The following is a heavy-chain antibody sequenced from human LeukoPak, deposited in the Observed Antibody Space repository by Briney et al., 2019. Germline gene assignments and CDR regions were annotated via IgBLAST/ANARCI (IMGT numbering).Heavy chain of an antibody. V-gene: IGHV4-59*08. D-gene: IGHD3-16*01. CDR1: GGSISGYY. CDR2: IHYSGNT. Sequence: SETLSLTCTVSGGSISGYYWGWVRQPPGKGLECFGTIHYSGNTNYNSSLKSRVTMSIDTSKNQFSLRLTSVTAADTAVYYCARLRDLYNVFEYWGQGVLVTVSS. J-gene: IGHJ4*02. CDR3: ARLRDLYNVFEY.